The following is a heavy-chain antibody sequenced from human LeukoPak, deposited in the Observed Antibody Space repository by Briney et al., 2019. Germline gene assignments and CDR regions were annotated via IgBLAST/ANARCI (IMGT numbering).Heavy chain of an antibody. J-gene: IGHJ3*02. Sequence: AGGSLRLSGAASGFTFSSYGMHWVRQAPGKGLEWVAVISYDGSNKYYADSVKGRFTISRDNSKNTLYLQMNSLRAEDTAVYYCARGIGSPFAFDIWGQGTMVTVSS. CDR2: ISYDGSNK. CDR1: GFTFSSYG. CDR3: ARGIGSPFAFDI. V-gene: IGHV3-30*03. D-gene: IGHD6-6*01.